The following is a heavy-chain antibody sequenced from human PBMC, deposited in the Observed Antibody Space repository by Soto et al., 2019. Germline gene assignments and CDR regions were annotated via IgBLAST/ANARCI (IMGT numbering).Heavy chain of an antibody. J-gene: IGHJ4*02. D-gene: IGHD3-3*01. CDR1: GDSVSGDSAA. CDR2: TYYRSRRYK. CDR3: AREFAYYVSRDSYLDD. V-gene: IGHV6-1*01. Sequence: SQTLSLTCAISGDSVSGDSAAWKWIRQSPTRGLEWLGRTYYRSRRYKDYAVSVKSRITVTPDTSKNQFYLHLISVTHKDTAVYACAREFAYYVSRDSYLDDWGQGALVTVSS.